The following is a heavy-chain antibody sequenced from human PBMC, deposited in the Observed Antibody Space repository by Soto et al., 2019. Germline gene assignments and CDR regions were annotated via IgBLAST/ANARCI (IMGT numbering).Heavy chain of an antibody. CDR3: ARDHGRAARPLLYFDY. CDR2: IWYDGSNK. V-gene: IGHV3-33*01. CDR1: GFTFSSYG. J-gene: IGHJ4*02. D-gene: IGHD6-6*01. Sequence: PGGSLRLSCAASGFTFSSYGMHWVRQAPGKGLEWVAVIWYDGSNKYYAESVKGRFTISRDNSKNTLYLQMNNLRAEDTAVYYCARDHGRAARPLLYFDYWGQGTLVTVSS.